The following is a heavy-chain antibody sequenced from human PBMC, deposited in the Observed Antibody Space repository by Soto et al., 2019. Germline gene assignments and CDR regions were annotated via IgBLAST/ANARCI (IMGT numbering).Heavy chain of an antibody. J-gene: IGHJ6*03. CDR2: MNPNSGNT. CDR3: ERGRSLYYYYYMDV. CDR1: GYTFTSYD. V-gene: IGHV1-8*01. Sequence: QVQLVQSGAEVKKPGASVKVSCKASGYTFTSYDINWVRQATGQGLEWMGWMNPNSGNTGYAQKFQGRVTMTRNTSISTAYMELSSLRSEDTAVYYCERGRSLYYYYYMDVWGKVNTVNVSS.